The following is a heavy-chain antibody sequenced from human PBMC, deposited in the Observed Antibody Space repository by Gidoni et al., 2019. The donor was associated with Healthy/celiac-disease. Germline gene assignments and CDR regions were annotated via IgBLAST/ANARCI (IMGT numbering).Heavy chain of an antibody. V-gene: IGHV3-9*03. J-gene: IGHJ3*02. Sequence: EVQLVESGGGLVPPGRSLRLSCAASGFTFDDYAMHWVRQAPGKGLEWVSGISWNSGSIGYADSVKGRFTISRDNAKNSLYLQMNSLRAEDMALYYCATLVGATNAFDIWGQGTMVTVSS. CDR3: ATLVGATNAFDI. CDR2: ISWNSGSI. D-gene: IGHD1-26*01. CDR1: GFTFDDYA.